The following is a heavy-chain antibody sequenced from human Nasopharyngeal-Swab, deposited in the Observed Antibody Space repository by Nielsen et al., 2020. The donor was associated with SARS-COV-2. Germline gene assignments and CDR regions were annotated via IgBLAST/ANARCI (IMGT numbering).Heavy chain of an antibody. J-gene: IGHJ4*02. CDR2: INTNTGNP. D-gene: IGHD2-2*01. CDR1: GYTFTNYA. V-gene: IGHV7-4-1*02. CDR3: ARDLVGLGYY. Sequence: ASVKVSCKTSGYTFTNYAMNWVRQAPGQGLEWMGWINTNTGNPMYAQGLTGRFVFSLDTSVSTAYLQISSLKAEDTAVYYCARDLVGLGYYWGQGTLVPSPQ.